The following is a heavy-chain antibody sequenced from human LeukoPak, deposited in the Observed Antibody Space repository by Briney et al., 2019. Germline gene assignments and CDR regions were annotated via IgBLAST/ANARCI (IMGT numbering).Heavy chain of an antibody. D-gene: IGHD6-13*01. Sequence: ASVKVSCKASGYTFTSYDINWVRQATGQGLEWMGWMNPNSGNTGYAQKFQGRVTMTRNTSISTAYMELSSLRSEDTAVYYCAREGRQQLAHYYYYYYMDVWGKGTTVTVSS. V-gene: IGHV1-8*01. CDR1: GYTFTSYD. CDR3: AREGRQQLAHYYYYYYMDV. CDR2: MNPNSGNT. J-gene: IGHJ6*03.